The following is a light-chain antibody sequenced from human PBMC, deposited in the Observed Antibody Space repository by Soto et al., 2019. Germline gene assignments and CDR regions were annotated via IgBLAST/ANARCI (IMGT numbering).Light chain of an antibody. CDR2: GAS. V-gene: IGKV3-20*01. CDR1: QSVSSGY. CDR3: QQYGSSPRT. Sequence: DIVLTQSPGTLYLSPGERATLSCRASQSVSSGYLAWYQQRPGQAPRLLIYGASTRATGIPDRFSGSGSGTDFTLTISSLQPEDFAVYYCQQYGSSPRTFGQGTKVDIK. J-gene: IGKJ1*01.